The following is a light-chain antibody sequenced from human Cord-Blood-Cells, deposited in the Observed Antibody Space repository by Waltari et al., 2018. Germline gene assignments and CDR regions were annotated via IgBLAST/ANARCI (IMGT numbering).Light chain of an antibody. V-gene: IGKV2-28*01. CDR2: LGL. CDR3: MQALQSPFT. J-gene: IGKJ3*01. CDR1: QSLLHSNGYNN. Sequence: DIVMPQSPPSLPVTPGEPPSISCRTRQSLLHSNGYNNLDWYLQKPGQSPRRRMYLGLNRAAVVPDRFSGRGSGTDVTLKISRVEAEDGGVYYCMQALQSPFTFGPGTKVDIK.